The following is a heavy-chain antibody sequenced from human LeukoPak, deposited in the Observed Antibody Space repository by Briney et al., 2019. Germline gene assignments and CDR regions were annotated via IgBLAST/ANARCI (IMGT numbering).Heavy chain of an antibody. V-gene: IGHV4-61*01. CDR3: ARGGVVVAATPFDY. D-gene: IGHD2-15*01. CDR1: GGSVSSGSYY. CDR2: IYYSGST. Sequence: SETLSLTCTVSGGSVSSGSYYWSWIRQPPGKGLEWIGYIYYSGSTNYNPSLKSRVTISVDTSKNQFSLKLSSVTAADTAVYYCARGGVVVAATPFDYWGQGTLATVSS. J-gene: IGHJ4*02.